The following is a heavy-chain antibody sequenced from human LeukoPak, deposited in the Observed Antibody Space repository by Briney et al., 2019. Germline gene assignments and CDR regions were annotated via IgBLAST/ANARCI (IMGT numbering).Heavy chain of an antibody. D-gene: IGHD3-10*01. CDR2: IKK. J-gene: IGHJ6*03. CDR1: GFTFSSFG. Sequence: PGGSLRLSCAASGFTFSSFGMHWVRQAPGKGLERVAIKKYYADSLRGRFTISRDNSKNTLSLQMNSLRAEDAAVYYCVKFRGIQHYNYHMDVWGKGTTVTVSS. V-gene: IGHV3-30*02. CDR3: VKFRGIQHYNYHMDV.